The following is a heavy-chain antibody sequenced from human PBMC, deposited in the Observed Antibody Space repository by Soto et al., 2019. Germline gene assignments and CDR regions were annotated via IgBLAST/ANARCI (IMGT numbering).Heavy chain of an antibody. CDR3: ARVSGSGYRRYYYYGMDV. CDR1: GFTFSSYG. Sequence: QVQLVESGGGVVQPGRSLRLSCAASGFTFSSYGMHWVRQAPGKGLEWVAVIWYDGSNKYYADSVKGRFTISRDNSKNSMYLEMNRLRAEDTAVYYCARVSGSGYRRYYYYGMDVWGQGTTVTVSS. V-gene: IGHV3-33*01. CDR2: IWYDGSNK. D-gene: IGHD6-19*01. J-gene: IGHJ6*02.